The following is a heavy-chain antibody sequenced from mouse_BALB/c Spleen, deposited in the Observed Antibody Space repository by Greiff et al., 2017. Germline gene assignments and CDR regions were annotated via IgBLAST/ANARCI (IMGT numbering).Heavy chain of an antibody. V-gene: IGHV1-9*01. CDR3: ARWGALLRLRKAMDY. J-gene: IGHJ4*01. CDR2: ILPGSGST. D-gene: IGHD1-2*01. Sequence: VKLQESGAELMKPGASVKISCKATGYTFSSYWIEWVKQRPGHGLEWIGEILPGSGSTNYNEKFKGKATFTADTSSNTAYMQLSSLTSEDSAVYYCARWGALLRLRKAMDYWGQGTSVTVSS. CDR1: GYTFSSYW.